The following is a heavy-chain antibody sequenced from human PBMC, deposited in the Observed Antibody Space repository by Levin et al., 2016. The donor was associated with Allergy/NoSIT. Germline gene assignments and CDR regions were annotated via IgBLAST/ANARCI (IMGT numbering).Heavy chain of an antibody. D-gene: IGHD3-10*01. CDR3: AGLWFGAGAFDI. V-gene: IGHV4-38-2*01. J-gene: IGHJ3*02. Sequence: SQTLSLTCAVSGYSISSGYYWGWIRQPPGKRLEWIGSIYHSGTTYNNPSLRSRVTLSVDTSKNQFSLKLSSVTAADTAVYYCAGLWFGAGAFDIWGQGTMVAVSS. CDR1: GYSISSGYY. CDR2: IYHSGTT.